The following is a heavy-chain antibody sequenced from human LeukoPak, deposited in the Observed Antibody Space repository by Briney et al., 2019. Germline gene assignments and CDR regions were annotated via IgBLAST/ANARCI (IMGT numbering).Heavy chain of an antibody. CDR1: GFTFSSFS. D-gene: IGHD1-26*01. V-gene: IGHV3-7*01. Sequence: GGPLTLSCVASGFTFSSFSMKWARQAPGKGLEWGANIKQDGSTRNYVDSVKGRFTISRDNAKSSLYLQMNSLRVEDTAVYYCARDPVGAPYFDYWDQGALVTVSS. J-gene: IGHJ4*02. CDR3: ARDPVGAPYFDY. CDR2: IKQDGSTR.